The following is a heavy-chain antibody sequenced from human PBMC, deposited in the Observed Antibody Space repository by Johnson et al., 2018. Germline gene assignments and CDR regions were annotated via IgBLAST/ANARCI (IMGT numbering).Heavy chain of an antibody. CDR1: GFTFSSYG. D-gene: IGHD2-21*02. CDR3: ARLWAYCGGDCLDAFDI. Sequence: QVQLVQSGGGVVQPGRSLRLSCAASGFTFSSYGMHWVRQAPGKGLEWVAVIWYDGSNKYYADSVKGRFTISRDNDKNSLYLQMNSLRDEDTAVYYCARLWAYCGGDCLDAFDIWGQGTMVTVSS. V-gene: IGHV3-33*01. J-gene: IGHJ3*02. CDR2: IWYDGSNK.